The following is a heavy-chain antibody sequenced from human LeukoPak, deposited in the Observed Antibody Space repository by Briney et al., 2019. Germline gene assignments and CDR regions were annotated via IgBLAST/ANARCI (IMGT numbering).Heavy chain of an antibody. J-gene: IGHJ4*02. CDR3: ATEAPRSYYCDY. CDR1: GHTFTNYH. V-gene: IGHV1-46*01. CDR2: VYATGGVA. Sequence: GASVKVSCKASGHTFTNYHIHWVRQAPGQGVEWMGAVYATGGVAINTQTFPVRVTMTRDTSTGTVYMELSSLRFEDTAIYYCATEAPRSYYCDYWGQGIQVTVSS.